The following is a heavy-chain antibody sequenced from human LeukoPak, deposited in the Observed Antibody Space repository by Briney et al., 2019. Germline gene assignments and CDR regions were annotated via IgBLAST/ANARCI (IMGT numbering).Heavy chain of an antibody. CDR1: GFTFSSNY. D-gene: IGHD2-15*01. CDR2: IYSGGNT. J-gene: IGHJ3*01. V-gene: IGHV3-66*01. Sequence: GGSLRLSCAASGFTFSSNYMRWVRQAPGKGLEWVSGIYSGGNTYYADAVKGRFTISRENAKNTLYLQMNSLRAEDTAVYYCARNRPPAYSFDCWGQGTMVTVSS. CDR3: ARNRPPAYSFDC.